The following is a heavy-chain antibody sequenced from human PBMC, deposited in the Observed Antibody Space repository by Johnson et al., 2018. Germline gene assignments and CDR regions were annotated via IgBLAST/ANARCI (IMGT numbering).Heavy chain of an antibody. CDR1: GGTFSSYA. D-gene: IGHD5-24*01. CDR3: ARDGAEMATMSDAFDI. CDR2: IIPIFGTA. Sequence: VQLVESGAEVKKPGSSVKVSCKASGGTFSSYAISWVRQAPGQGLEWMGGIIPIFGTANYAQKFHGRVTITADESPSTAYMELSNLRSEDTAGFYCARDGAEMATMSDAFDIWGQGTMVTVSS. J-gene: IGHJ3*02. V-gene: IGHV1-69*01.